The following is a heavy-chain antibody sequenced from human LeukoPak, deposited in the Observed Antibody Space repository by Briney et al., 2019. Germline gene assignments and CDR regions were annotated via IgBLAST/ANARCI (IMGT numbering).Heavy chain of an antibody. V-gene: IGHV4-4*09. J-gene: IGHJ5*02. D-gene: IGHD1-1*01. Sequence: PSETLSLTCTVSGGSIRSYYWSWIRQPPGKGLEWIGHIYIRGTTDYNPSLKSQVTISIDTSKNQFSLKLSSVTAADTAVYYCARLENVDWFDPWGQGTLVIVSS. CDR1: GGSIRSYY. CDR3: ARLENVDWFDP. CDR2: IYIRGTT.